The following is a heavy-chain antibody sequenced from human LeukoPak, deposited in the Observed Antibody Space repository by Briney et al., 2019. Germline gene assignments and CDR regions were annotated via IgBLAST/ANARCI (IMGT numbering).Heavy chain of an antibody. CDR2: ISGSGVTT. Sequence: GSRRLSSAASGFPFISYAVRWVRQTPGKGLDWVLGISGSGVTTYYTDSVKDRFTISRDNSKNTLYLDMNSLRAEDTAVYYCARGYSPSSVIVDYWGQGTLVTVSS. J-gene: IGHJ4*02. CDR1: GFPFISYA. CDR3: ARGYSPSSVIVDY. V-gene: IGHV3-23*01. D-gene: IGHD1-26*01.